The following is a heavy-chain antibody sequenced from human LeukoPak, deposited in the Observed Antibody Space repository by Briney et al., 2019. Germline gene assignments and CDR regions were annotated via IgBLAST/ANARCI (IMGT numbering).Heavy chain of an antibody. Sequence: PSETLSLTCTVSGGSISNGAYYWTWIRQAPGKGLEWIGYSHYSGNTYYNPSLKSRVTISVDRSKNQFSLKLTSVTAADTAIYYCAREAPSTWYNWLDPWGQGTLVTVSS. CDR2: SHYSGNT. CDR1: GGSISNGAYY. D-gene: IGHD6-13*01. J-gene: IGHJ5*02. V-gene: IGHV4-30-4*01. CDR3: AREAPSTWYNWLDP.